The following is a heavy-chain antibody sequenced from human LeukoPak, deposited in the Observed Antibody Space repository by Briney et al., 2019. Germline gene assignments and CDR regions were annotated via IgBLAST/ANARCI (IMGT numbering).Heavy chain of an antibody. CDR3: ARRSGLVVVPANWFDH. V-gene: IGHV4-34*01. CDR2: INHSGST. Sequence: SETLSLTCAVYGGSFSGYYWSWIRQPPGKGLEWIGEINHSGSTNYNPSLKSRVTISVDTSKNQFSLKLSSVTAADTAVYYCARRSGLVVVPANWFDHWGQGTLVTVSS. D-gene: IGHD2-2*01. J-gene: IGHJ5*02. CDR1: GGSFSGYY.